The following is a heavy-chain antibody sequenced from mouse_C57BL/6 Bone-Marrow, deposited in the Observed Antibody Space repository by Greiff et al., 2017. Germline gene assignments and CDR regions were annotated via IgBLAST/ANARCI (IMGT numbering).Heavy chain of an antibody. CDR1: GYTFTSYG. J-gene: IGHJ4*01. D-gene: IGHD2-14*01. CDR3: TDRVNYAMCC. Sequence: QVQLQQSGAELARPGASVKLSCKASGYTFTSYGISWVKQRTGQGLEWIGEIYPRSGNTYYNDKFKGKATLTADKSSTTAYMELRSLTSEDSAVYVCTDRVNYAMCCWGHGTSVTVSS. CDR2: IYPRSGNT. V-gene: IGHV1-81*01.